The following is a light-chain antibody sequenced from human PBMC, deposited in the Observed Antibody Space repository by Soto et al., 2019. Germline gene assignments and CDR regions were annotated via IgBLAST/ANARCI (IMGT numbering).Light chain of an antibody. V-gene: IGKV1-39*01. CDR3: QQRYSIHRT. CDR1: QGIGND. Sequence: DIQMTQSPSSLPASVGDRVTLTCRSSQGIGNDLGWYRQKPGKAPELLIFAASSLQSGVPSRFSGSGSGTDCTLTISGLRPEDFATYHCQQRYSIHRTFCQVTRLQIK. J-gene: IGKJ5*01. CDR2: AAS.